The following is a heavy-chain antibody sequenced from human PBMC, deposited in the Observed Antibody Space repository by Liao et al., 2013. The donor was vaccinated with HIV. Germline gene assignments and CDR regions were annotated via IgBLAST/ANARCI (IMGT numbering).Heavy chain of an antibody. Sequence: QVQLQESGPGLVKPSETLSLTCTVSGGSISSGDYYWSWIRQPPGKGLEWIGYIYYSGSTNYNPSLKSRVTMSVDTSKNQFSLKLSSVTAADTAVYYCARGSLIGVRPRWAFDIWGQGTMVTVSS. J-gene: IGHJ3*02. CDR1: GGSISSGDYY. CDR3: ARGSLIGVRPRWAFDI. V-gene: IGHV4-61*08. D-gene: IGHD3-10*01. CDR2: IYYSGST.